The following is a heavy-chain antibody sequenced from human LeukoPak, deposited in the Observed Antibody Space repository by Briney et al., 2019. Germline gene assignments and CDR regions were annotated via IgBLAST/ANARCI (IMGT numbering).Heavy chain of an antibody. CDR2: ISYDGSNK. J-gene: IGHJ4*02. D-gene: IGHD6-13*01. CDR3: AKRMGPSIAAADLDY. V-gene: IGHV3-30*18. CDR1: GGTFSSFG. Sequence: SCKASGGTFSSFGMHWVRQAPGKGLEWVAVISYDGSNKYYADSVKGRFTVSRDNSKNTLYLQMNSLRAEDTAVYYCAKRMGPSIAAADLDYWGQGTLVTVSS.